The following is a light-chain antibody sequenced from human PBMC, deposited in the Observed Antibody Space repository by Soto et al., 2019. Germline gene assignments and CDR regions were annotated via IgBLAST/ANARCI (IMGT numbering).Light chain of an antibody. CDR2: KAS. CDR3: QQYHGYPWT. Sequence: DIQMTQSPSTLSTSVGDRVTITCRASQSISSWLAWYQQKPGKAPKVLIYKASSLQSGVPSRFSDSGSGTEFTLTISSLQPDDFATYYCQQYHGYPWTFGQGTKVEIK. V-gene: IGKV1-5*03. J-gene: IGKJ1*01. CDR1: QSISSW.